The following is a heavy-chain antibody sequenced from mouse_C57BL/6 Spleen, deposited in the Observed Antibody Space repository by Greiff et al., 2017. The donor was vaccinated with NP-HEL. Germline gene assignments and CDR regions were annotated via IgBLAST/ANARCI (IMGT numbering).Heavy chain of an antibody. D-gene: IGHD1-1*01. Sequence: VKLMESGAELVRPGASVTLSCKASGYTFTDYEMHWVKQTPVHGLEWIGAIDPETGGTAYNQKFKGKAILTADKSSSTAYMELRSLTSEDSAVYYCTRWYYGSPYWYFDVWGTGTTVTVSS. CDR2: IDPETGGT. CDR3: TRWYYGSPYWYFDV. CDR1: GYTFTDYE. J-gene: IGHJ1*03. V-gene: IGHV1-15*01.